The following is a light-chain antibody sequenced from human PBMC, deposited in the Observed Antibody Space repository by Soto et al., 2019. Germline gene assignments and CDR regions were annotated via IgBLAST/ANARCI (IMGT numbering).Light chain of an antibody. CDR1: QSVSSA. J-gene: IGKJ1*01. Sequence: ETVMTQSPATLSVSPGERATLSYRASQSVSSALAWYQQKPGLPPRLLIYDASTRATGIPARFSGSGSGAEFTLTISSLQSEDFAVYYCQQYTNWPKTFGQGTKVDIK. CDR2: DAS. CDR3: QQYTNWPKT. V-gene: IGKV3-15*01.